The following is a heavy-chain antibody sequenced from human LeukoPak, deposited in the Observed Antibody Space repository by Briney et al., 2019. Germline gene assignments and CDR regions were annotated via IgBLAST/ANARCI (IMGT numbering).Heavy chain of an antibody. CDR1: GGSISYYY. CDR3: ARHPALERVDY. J-gene: IGHJ4*02. CDR2: VRYSGT. D-gene: IGHD1-1*01. Sequence: PSETPSFTCTVSGGSISYYYWSWIRQPPGQGLEWIGYVRYSGTNYNPSLKSRVTISVDTSKNQFSLKLSSLTATDTAVYYCARHPALERVDYWGLGTLVTVS. V-gene: IGHV4-59*08.